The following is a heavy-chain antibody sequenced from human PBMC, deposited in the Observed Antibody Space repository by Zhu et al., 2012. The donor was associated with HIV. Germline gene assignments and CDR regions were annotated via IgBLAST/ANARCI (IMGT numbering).Heavy chain of an antibody. D-gene: IGHD6-6*01. CDR2: IYYSGNT. Sequence: QVQLQESGPRLVKPSETLSLTCTVSGASVSSGNHYWSWIRQPPGKGLEWIGNIYYSGNTNYNISLKSRVIISVDVSKNQFSLNVKSVTAADTAEYYCARGRASSENYWCFDVWILAPGSLSPQ. V-gene: IGHV4-61*01. CDR1: GASVSSGNHY. CDR3: ARGRASSENYWCFDV. J-gene: IGHJ2*01.